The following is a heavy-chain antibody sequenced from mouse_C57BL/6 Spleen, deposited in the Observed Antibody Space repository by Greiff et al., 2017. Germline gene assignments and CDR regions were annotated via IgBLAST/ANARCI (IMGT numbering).Heavy chain of an antibody. Sequence: EVQLVESGGGLVKPGGSLKLSCAASGFTFSSYAMSWVRQTPEKRLEWVATISDGGSYTYYPDNVKGRFTISRDNAKNNLYLQMSHLKSEDTAMYYCARGPYYSNYYFHYWGQGATLTVSS. J-gene: IGHJ2*01. CDR1: GFTFSSYA. V-gene: IGHV5-4*01. D-gene: IGHD2-5*01. CDR3: ARGPYYSNYYFHY. CDR2: ISDGGSYT.